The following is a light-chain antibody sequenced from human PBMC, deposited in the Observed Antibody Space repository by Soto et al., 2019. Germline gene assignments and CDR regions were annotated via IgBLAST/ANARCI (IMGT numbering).Light chain of an antibody. CDR1: QDISNY. V-gene: IGKV1-33*01. Sequence: DIQMTQSPSSLSASVGDRVTITCQASQDISNYLNWYQHKPGKAPKLLIYDASNLETGVPSRFSGSGSGTDFTFTISSLQPDDIATYYCQQDDNLPLTFGGGTKVEIK. CDR3: QQDDNLPLT. CDR2: DAS. J-gene: IGKJ4*01.